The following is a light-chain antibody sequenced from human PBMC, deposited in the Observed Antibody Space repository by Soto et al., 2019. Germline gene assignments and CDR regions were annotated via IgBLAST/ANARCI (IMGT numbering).Light chain of an antibody. CDR2: EAS. CDR1: QSVGTY. Sequence: EIVLTQSPATLSLSPGETATLSCRASQSVGTYLAWYQLKSGQAPRLLIYEASKRATGIPARFSGRGSGTDFTLTISSLEPEDFALYYCQQCNSWPQWTFGQGTKVEI. J-gene: IGKJ1*01. V-gene: IGKV3-11*01. CDR3: QQCNSWPQWT.